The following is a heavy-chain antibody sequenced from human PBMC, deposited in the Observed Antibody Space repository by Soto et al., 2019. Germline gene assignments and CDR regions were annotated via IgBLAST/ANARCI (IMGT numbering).Heavy chain of an antibody. J-gene: IGHJ5*01. CDR2: MNPNSGNT. V-gene: IGHV1-8*01. CDR3: XXXXXYXXXWLDS. Sequence: QVQLVQSGAEVKTPGASVKVSCKASGYTFTSYDMNWVRQAPGQGLEWMGWMNPNSGNTGYAQKFQGRLTMTRDTAISIAHMEXSSLXXXXXXXXXXXXXXXYXXXWLDSWGQGTLVT. CDR1: GYTFTSYD.